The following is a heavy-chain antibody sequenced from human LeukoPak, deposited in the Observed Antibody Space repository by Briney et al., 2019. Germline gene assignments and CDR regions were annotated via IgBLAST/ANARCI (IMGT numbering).Heavy chain of an antibody. CDR3: ARSRGENDY. V-gene: IGHV3-53*01. CDR1: GFTFSSYG. D-gene: IGHD3-10*01. Sequence: GGSLRLSCAASGFTFSSYGMSWVRQAPGKGLEWVSVIYSGGSTYYADSVKGRFTISRDNSKNTLYLQMNSLRAEDTAVYYCARSRGENDYWGQGTLVTVSS. CDR2: IYSGGST. J-gene: IGHJ4*02.